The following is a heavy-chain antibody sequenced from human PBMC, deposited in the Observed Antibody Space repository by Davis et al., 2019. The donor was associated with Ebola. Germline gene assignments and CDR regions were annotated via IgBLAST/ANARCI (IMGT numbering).Heavy chain of an antibody. D-gene: IGHD3-3*01. Sequence: GSLRLSCAVYGGSFSGYYWSCIRQLPGKGLEWIGEINHSGSPNYNPSLKSRVTISVDTSKNQFSLKLSSVTAADTAVYYCARGLVFGVVTLYYYGMDVWGQGTTVTVSS. J-gene: IGHJ6*02. V-gene: IGHV4-34*01. CDR3: ARGLVFGVVTLYYYGMDV. CDR2: INHSGSP. CDR1: GGSFSGYY.